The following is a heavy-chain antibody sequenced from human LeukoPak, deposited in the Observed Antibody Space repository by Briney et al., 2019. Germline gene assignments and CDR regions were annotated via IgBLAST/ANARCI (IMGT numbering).Heavy chain of an antibody. CDR2: ISTSSSYI. CDR3: ARGADGVSSNSRGWFDP. J-gene: IGHJ5*02. V-gene: IGHV3-21*01. Sequence: GRSLRLSCAASGFTFDDYAMHWVRHAPGKGLEWVSSISTSSSYIYYADSVKGRFTISRDNARNSLYLQMNTLRAEDTAVYSCARGADGVSSNSRGWFDPWGQGTLVTVSS. D-gene: IGHD2-15*01. CDR1: GFTFDDYA.